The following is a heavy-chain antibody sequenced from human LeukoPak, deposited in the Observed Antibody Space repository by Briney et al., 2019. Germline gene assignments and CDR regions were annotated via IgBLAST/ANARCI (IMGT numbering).Heavy chain of an antibody. J-gene: IGHJ4*02. CDR3: ARVGSGGRGDY. Sequence: SETLSLTCTVSGGSISSSSYYWGWIRQPPGKGLEWNGSIYYSGSTYYNPSLKSRVTISVDTSKNQFSLKLSSVTAADTAVYYCARVGSGGRGDYWGQGTLVTVSS. D-gene: IGHD2-15*01. CDR2: IYYSGST. V-gene: IGHV4-39*01. CDR1: GGSISSSSYY.